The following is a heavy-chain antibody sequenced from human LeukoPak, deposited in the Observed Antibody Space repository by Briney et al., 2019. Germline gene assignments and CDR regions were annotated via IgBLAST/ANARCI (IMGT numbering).Heavy chain of an antibody. CDR1: GFTFSSYS. V-gene: IGHV3-48*01. J-gene: IGHJ4*02. CDR3: ARFPTGGGPYCSGGSCTEY. CDR2: ISSSSSTI. Sequence: GGSLRLSCAASGFTFSSYSMNWVRQAPGKGLEWVSYISSSSSTIYYADSVKGRFTISRDNAKNSLYLQMNSLGAEDTAVYYCARFPTGGGPYCSGGSCTEYWGQGTLVTVSS. D-gene: IGHD2-15*01.